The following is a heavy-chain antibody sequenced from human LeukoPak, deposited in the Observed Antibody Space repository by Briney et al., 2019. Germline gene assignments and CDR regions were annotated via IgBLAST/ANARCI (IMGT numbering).Heavy chain of an antibody. CDR3: ARVTDYGPSSKQFDY. Sequence: SETLFLTCNVSGGSISLYYWSWIRQTPGKGLEWIGSIDYSGNTNYNPSLKSRVTISVDTSKNHFSLNLNSVTAADTAVYYCARVTDYGPSSKQFDYWGQGTLVTVSS. CDR1: GGSISLYY. D-gene: IGHD4-17*01. V-gene: IGHV4-59*01. CDR2: IDYSGNT. J-gene: IGHJ4*02.